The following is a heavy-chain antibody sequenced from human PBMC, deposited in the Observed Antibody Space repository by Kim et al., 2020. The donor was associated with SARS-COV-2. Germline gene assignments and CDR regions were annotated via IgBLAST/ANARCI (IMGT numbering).Heavy chain of an antibody. V-gene: IGHV3-53*01. Sequence: DAVKGQFTHSRDNSKNTRYLQRNSLRAEDTAVYYCARDVYGDYGTYYFDYWGQGTLVTVSS. D-gene: IGHD4-17*01. CDR3: ARDVYGDYGTYYFDY. J-gene: IGHJ4*02.